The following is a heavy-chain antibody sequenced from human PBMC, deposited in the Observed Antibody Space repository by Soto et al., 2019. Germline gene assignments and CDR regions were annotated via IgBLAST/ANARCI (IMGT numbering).Heavy chain of an antibody. D-gene: IGHD4-17*01. Sequence: SVKVSCKASGGTFSSYAISWVRQAPGQGLEWMGGIIPIFGTANYAQKFQGRVTITADESTSTAYMELSSLRSEDTAVYYCARDKSFGDYLLSPFDPWGQGTLVTVSS. CDR1: GGTFSSYA. V-gene: IGHV1-69*13. CDR3: ARDKSFGDYLLSPFDP. CDR2: IIPIFGTA. J-gene: IGHJ5*02.